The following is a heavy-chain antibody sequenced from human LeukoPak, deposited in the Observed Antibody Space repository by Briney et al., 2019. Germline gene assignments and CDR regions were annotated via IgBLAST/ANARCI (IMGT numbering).Heavy chain of an antibody. CDR3: ARQGSGNYLSPVNY. J-gene: IGHJ4*02. Sequence: SETLSLTCTVSGGSISSYYWSWIRQPPGKGLEWTGHIHYTGSTNYNPSLKSRVTISLDTSKNQFSLKLSSVTAADTAVYYCARQGSGNYLSPVNYWGQGTLVTVSS. V-gene: IGHV4-59*08. CDR2: IHYTGST. D-gene: IGHD1-26*01. CDR1: GGSISSYY.